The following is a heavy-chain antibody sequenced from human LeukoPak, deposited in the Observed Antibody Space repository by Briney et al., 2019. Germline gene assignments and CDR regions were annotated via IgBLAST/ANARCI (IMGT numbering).Heavy chain of an antibody. Sequence: GGSLRLSCAASGFTFSSYSMKWVRQAPGKGLEWVSYISSSSSTIYYADSVKGRFTISRDNAKNSLYLQMNSLRAEDTAVYYCARDADGPGSYYSPERFDPWGQGTLVTVSS. D-gene: IGHD3-10*01. CDR1: GFTFSSYS. CDR3: ARDADGPGSYYSPERFDP. CDR2: ISSSSSTI. V-gene: IGHV3-48*01. J-gene: IGHJ5*02.